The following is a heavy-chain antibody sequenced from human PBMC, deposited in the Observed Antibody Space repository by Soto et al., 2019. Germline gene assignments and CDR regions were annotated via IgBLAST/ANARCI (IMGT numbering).Heavy chain of an antibody. CDR3: ARGSPYYDFWSGYYAVWFDP. V-gene: IGHV4-34*01. D-gene: IGHD3-3*01. Sequence: SETLSLTCAVYGGSFSGYYWSWIRQPPGKGLEWIGEINHSGSTNYNPSLKSRVTISVDTSKNQFSLKLSSVTAADTAVYYFARGSPYYDFWSGYYAVWFDPWGQGTLVTVSS. CDR2: INHSGST. J-gene: IGHJ5*02. CDR1: GGSFSGYY.